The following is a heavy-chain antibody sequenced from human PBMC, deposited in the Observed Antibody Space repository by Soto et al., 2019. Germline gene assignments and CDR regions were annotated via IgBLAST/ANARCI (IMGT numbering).Heavy chain of an antibody. Sequence: EVQLLESGGGLVEPGGSLRLSCAASGFIFSSYGMNWVRQAPGKGLDWVSAISNSGGNTYYSDSVKGRFTISRDNSKNTLYLQMNSMRAVDTAVYYCAKERGHRGDYDSWGQGNLVTVSS. CDR2: ISNSGGNT. CDR1: GFIFSSYG. V-gene: IGHV3-23*01. J-gene: IGHJ5*01. D-gene: IGHD7-27*01. CDR3: AKERGHRGDYDS.